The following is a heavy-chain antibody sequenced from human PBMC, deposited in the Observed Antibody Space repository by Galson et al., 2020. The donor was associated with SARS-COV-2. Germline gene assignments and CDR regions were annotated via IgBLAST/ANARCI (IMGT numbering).Heavy chain of an antibody. V-gene: IGHV3-23*01. J-gene: IGHJ4*02. CDR3: AKDQAGGSFVWGDYDGCLDY. Sequence: GGSLRLSCAASGFTFNNYAMSWFRQTPGKGLEWVSSISGSGGTTYYADSVKGRFAISRDNSKNTLFLQMNSLRAEDTAVYYCAKDQAGGSFVWGDYDGCLDYWGQGTLVTVSS. D-gene: IGHD3-16*01. CDR1: GFTFNNYA. CDR2: ISGSGGTT.